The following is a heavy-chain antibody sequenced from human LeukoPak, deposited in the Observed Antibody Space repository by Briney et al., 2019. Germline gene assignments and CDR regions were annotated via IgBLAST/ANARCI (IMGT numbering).Heavy chain of an antibody. CDR1: GFTFSSYG. J-gene: IGHJ4*02. Sequence: PGGSLRLSCAASGFTFSSYGMHWVRQAPGKGLEWVAVIWYDGSNKYYADSVKGRFTISRGNSKNTLYLQMNSLRAEDTAVYYCARASSGWYNDYWGQGTLVTVSS. CDR3: ARASSGWYNDY. V-gene: IGHV3-33*01. D-gene: IGHD6-19*01. CDR2: IWYDGSNK.